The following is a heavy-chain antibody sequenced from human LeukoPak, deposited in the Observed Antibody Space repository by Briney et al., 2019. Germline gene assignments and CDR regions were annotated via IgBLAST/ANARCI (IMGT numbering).Heavy chain of an antibody. J-gene: IGHJ4*02. CDR2: ISAYNGNT. Sequence: ASVKVSCKASGGTFSSYGISWVRQAPGQGLEWMGWISAYNGNTNYAQKLQGRVTMTTDTSTSTAYMELRSLRSDDTAVYYCARASPWYQLLWDYYFDYWGQGTLVTVSS. CDR3: ARASPWYQLLWDYYFDY. CDR1: GGTFSSYG. D-gene: IGHD2-2*01. V-gene: IGHV1-18*01.